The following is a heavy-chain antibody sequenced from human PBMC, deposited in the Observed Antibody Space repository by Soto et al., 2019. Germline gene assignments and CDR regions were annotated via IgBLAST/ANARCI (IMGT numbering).Heavy chain of an antibody. CDR2: FYYGGST. CDR1: GDSIRSGAYF. D-gene: IGHD6-13*01. CDR3: ARHGSSSWYWVY. Sequence: QLQLQESGPGLVKPSETLSLTCTVSGDSIRSGAYFWGWIRQPPGKGLEWIGSFYYGGSTYYSPSLKSRVTISVDTSMNQFSLNLRSATAADTAVYYCARHGSSSWYWVYWGQGILVTVSS. V-gene: IGHV4-39*01. J-gene: IGHJ4*02.